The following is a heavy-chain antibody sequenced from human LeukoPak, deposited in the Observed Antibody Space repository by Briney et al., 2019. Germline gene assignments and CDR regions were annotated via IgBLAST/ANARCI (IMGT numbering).Heavy chain of an antibody. Sequence: GGSLRLSCAASGFTVSSNYMSWVRQAPGKGLEWVSVIYSGGSTYYADSVKGRFTISRDNSKNTLYLQMNSLRAEDTAVYYCARRNDRDKWFDPRGQGTLVTVSS. CDR2: IYSGGST. CDR3: ARRNDRDKWFDP. J-gene: IGHJ5*02. V-gene: IGHV3-66*01. CDR1: GFTVSSNY. D-gene: IGHD1-1*01.